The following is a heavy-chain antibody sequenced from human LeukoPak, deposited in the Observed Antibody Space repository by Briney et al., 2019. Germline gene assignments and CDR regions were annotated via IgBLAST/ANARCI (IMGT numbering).Heavy chain of an antibody. CDR1: GGSVSSGSYY. Sequence: SGTLSLTCTVSGGSVSSGSYYWSWIRQPPGKGLEWIGYIYYSGSTNYNPSLKSRVTISVDTSKNQFSLKLSSVTAADTAVYYCARGDCSSTSCPIGWFDPWGQGTLVTVSS. J-gene: IGHJ5*02. CDR3: ARGDCSSTSCPIGWFDP. V-gene: IGHV4-61*01. D-gene: IGHD2-2*01. CDR2: IYYSGST.